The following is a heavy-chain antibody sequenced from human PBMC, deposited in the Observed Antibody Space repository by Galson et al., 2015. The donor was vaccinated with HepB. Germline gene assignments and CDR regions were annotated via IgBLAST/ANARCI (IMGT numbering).Heavy chain of an antibody. Sequence: SVKVSCKASGYTFTSYDINWVRQATGQGLEWMGWMNPNSGNTGYAQKFQGRVTMTRNTSISTAYMELSSLRSEDTAVYYCARRGVRDFLEWLSEGNWFDPWGQGTLVTVSS. D-gene: IGHD3-3*01. CDR1: GYTFTSYD. CDR3: ARRGVRDFLEWLSEGNWFDP. CDR2: MNPNSGNT. V-gene: IGHV1-8*01. J-gene: IGHJ5*02.